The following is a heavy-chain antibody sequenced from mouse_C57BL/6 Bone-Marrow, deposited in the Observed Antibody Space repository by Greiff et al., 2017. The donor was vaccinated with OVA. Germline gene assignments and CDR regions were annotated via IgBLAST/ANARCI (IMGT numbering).Heavy chain of an antibody. J-gene: IGHJ3*01. V-gene: IGHV1-9*01. CDR3: ASERLGWFAY. CDR2: ILPGSGST. CDR1: GYTFTGYW. Sequence: QVQLQQSGAELMKPGASVKLSCKATGYTFTGYWIEWVKQRPGHGLEWIGEILPGSGSTNYNEKFKGKATFTADTSSNTAYMQLSSLTTEDSASYYCASERLGWFAYWGQGTLVTVSA.